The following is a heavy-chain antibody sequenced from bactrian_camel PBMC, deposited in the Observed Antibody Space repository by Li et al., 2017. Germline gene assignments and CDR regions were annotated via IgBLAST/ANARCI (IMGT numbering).Heavy chain of an antibody. V-gene: IGHV3S5*01. CDR1: GYTYSSYC. Sequence: VQLVESGGGSVQAGGSLRLSCAASGYTYSSYCMGWFRQAPGKEREEVARIDSDGSHTYAASIEGRLTISQDNAKNTLYLQMDSLESEDTGMYYCAADQGAYGGTCSFAHLEIFGYWGQGTQ. D-gene: IGHD5*01. CDR2: IDSDGSHT. J-gene: IGHJ6*01. CDR3: AADQGAYGGTCSFAHLEIFGY.